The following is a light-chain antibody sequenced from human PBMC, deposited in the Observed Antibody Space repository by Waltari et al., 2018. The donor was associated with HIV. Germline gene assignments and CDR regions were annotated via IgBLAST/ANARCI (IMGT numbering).Light chain of an antibody. J-gene: IGKJ1*01. CDR3: QQYYSTPT. Sequence: DIVMTQSPDSLVVSLGEGASIKCKSSQSVLYSSNNKNYLAWYQQKPGQPPKLLIYWASTRETGVPDRFSGSGSGTDFTLTISSLQAEDVAVYYCQQYYSTPTFGQGTKVEIK. CDR2: WAS. CDR1: QSVLYSSNNKNY. V-gene: IGKV4-1*01.